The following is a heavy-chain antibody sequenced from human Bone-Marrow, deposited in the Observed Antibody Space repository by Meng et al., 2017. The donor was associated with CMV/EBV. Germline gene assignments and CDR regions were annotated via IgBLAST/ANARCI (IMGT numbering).Heavy chain of an antibody. CDR3: ARVFEYCSSTSCLSLFYYDYGMDV. Sequence: SETLSLTCAVYGGSFSGYYWSWIRQPPGKGLEWSGEINHSGSTNYNPSLKSRVTISVDTSKNQFSLKLSPVTAADTAVYYCARVFEYCSSTSCLSLFYYDYGMDVWGQGTTVTVSS. CDR2: INHSGST. V-gene: IGHV4-34*01. J-gene: IGHJ6*01. CDR1: GGSFSGYY. D-gene: IGHD2-2*01.